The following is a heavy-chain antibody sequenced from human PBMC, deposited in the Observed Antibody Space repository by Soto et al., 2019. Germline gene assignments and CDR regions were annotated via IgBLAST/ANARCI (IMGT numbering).Heavy chain of an antibody. J-gene: IGHJ5*02. V-gene: IGHV4-39*01. CDR2: IYYSGST. CDR3: ARGRSLLIWFGNKNWFDP. D-gene: IGHD3-10*01. CDR1: GGSISSSSYY. Sequence: SETLSLTCTVSGGSISSSSYYWGWIRQPPGKGLEWIGSIYYSGSTYYNPSLKSRVTISVDTSKNQFSLKLSSVTAADTAVYYCARGRSLLIWFGNKNWFDPWGQGTLVTVSS.